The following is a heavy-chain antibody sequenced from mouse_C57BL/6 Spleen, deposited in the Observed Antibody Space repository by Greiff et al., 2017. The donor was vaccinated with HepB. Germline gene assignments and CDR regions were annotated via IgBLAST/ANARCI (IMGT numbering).Heavy chain of an antibody. Sequence: QVQLQQSGAELVKPGASVKISCKASGYAFSSYWMNWVKQRPGKGLEWIGQIYPGDGDTNYNGKFKGKATLTADKSSSTAYMQLSSLTSEDSAVYFCAREEGNYDYDTPFAYWGQGTLVTVSA. D-gene: IGHD2-4*01. CDR3: AREEGNYDYDTPFAY. CDR2: IYPGDGDT. CDR1: GYAFSSYW. V-gene: IGHV1-80*01. J-gene: IGHJ3*01.